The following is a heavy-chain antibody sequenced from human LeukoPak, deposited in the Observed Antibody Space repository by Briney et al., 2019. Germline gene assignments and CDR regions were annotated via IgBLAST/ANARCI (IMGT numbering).Heavy chain of an antibody. CDR2: ISYEGSEK. J-gene: IGHJ4*02. CDR3: AKDKEWCSGGTCYLLNYSDY. Sequence: GGFLRLSCAASGFPFSSYGMHWVRQAPGKGLEWVAVISYEGSEKYYADSVKGRFTISRDNSKNTLYLQMNSLSAEDTAVYYCAKDKEWCSGGTCYLLNYSDYWGQGTLVTVSS. CDR1: GFPFSSYG. V-gene: IGHV3-30*18. D-gene: IGHD2-15*01.